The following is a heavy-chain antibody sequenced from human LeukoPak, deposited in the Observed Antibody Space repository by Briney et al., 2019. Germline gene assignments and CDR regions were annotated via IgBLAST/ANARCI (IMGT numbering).Heavy chain of an antibody. Sequence: PGECLRISCKGSGYNFATYWITWVRQMPGKGLEWMGIIYPGDSDTRYSPSFQGQVTISADKSISTAYLQWSSLKASDTAMYYCARAMNSGWSGLQHWGQGTLVTVSS. CDR1: GYNFATYW. CDR2: IYPGDSDT. D-gene: IGHD6-19*01. J-gene: IGHJ1*01. V-gene: IGHV5-51*01. CDR3: ARAMNSGWSGLQH.